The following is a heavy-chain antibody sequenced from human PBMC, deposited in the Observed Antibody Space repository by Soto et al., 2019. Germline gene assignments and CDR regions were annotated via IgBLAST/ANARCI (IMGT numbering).Heavy chain of an antibody. CDR3: AKSTGGTANGMGV. D-gene: IGHD2-8*02. V-gene: IGHV3-9*01. J-gene: IGHJ6*02. CDR1: GFSFDDYA. CDR2: ISWNSGTI. Sequence: EVPVVESGGGLVQPGRSLRLSCAASGFSFDDYAMHWVRQAPGKGLEWVSGISWNSGTIGYADSVKGRFTISRDNAKNTLNLQMNSLRAEDTALYYCAKSTGGTANGMGVWGQGTTVTVSS.